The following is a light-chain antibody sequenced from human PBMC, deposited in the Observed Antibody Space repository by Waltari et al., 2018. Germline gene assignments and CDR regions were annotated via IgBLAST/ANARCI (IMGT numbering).Light chain of an antibody. CDR3: CSYAGSSTHVV. Sequence: QSALTQPASVSGSPGQSITISCPGTSSDGGSYKIVSWYQQHPGKAPKLMIYEVSKRPSGVSNRFSGSKSGNTASLTISGLQAEDEADYYCCSYAGSSTHVVFGGGTKLTVL. CDR1: SSDGGSYKI. J-gene: IGLJ2*01. V-gene: IGLV2-23*02. CDR2: EVS.